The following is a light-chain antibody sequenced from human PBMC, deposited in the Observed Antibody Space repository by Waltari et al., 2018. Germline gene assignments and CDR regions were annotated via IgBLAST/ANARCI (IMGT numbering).Light chain of an antibody. CDR3: SSYPHSYTFV. J-gene: IGLJ1*01. Sequence: QSALTQPDSVSGSPGQSITISCTGTSNNIGSFIVVFWYQQYPGKGPKLIIYEDMKRPPGVPTRFLGSKSGNTASLTISGLQAEDEADYFCSSYPHSYTFVFGTGTKVTGL. CDR1: SNNIGSFIV. CDR2: EDM. V-gene: IGLV2-23*01.